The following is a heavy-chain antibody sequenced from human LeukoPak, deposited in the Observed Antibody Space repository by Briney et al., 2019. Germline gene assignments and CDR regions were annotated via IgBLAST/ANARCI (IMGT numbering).Heavy chain of an antibody. D-gene: IGHD2-21*01. CDR1: GVSVSDYY. CDR3: ARIRCGRGHGICYSH. J-gene: IGHJ1*01. CDR2: VSPGGYT. Sequence: PSETLSLTCAVSGVSVSDYYWSWIRQSPEKGLEWIGEVSPGGYTTYNPSLKSRVIISEDTSENQLSLNVRSVTAADTALYYCARIRCGRGHGICYSHWAQ. V-gene: IGHV4-34*01.